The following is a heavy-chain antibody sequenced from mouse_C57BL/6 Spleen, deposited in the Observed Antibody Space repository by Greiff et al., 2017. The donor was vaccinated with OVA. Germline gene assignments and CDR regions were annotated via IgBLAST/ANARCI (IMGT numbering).Heavy chain of an antibody. V-gene: IGHV1-39*01. J-gene: IGHJ4*01. CDR2: INPNYGTT. CDR3: AKVRDYSMDY. Sequence: VHVKQSGPELVKPGASVKISCKASGYSFTDYNMNWVKQSNGKSLEWIGVINPNYGTTSYNQKFKGKATLTVDQSSSTAYMQLNSLTSEDSAVYYCAKVRDYSMDYWGQGTSVTVSS. CDR1: GYSFTDYN. D-gene: IGHD1-1*01.